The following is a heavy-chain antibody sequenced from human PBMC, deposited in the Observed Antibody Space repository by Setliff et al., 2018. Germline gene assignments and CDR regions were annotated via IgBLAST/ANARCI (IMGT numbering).Heavy chain of an antibody. D-gene: IGHD3-22*01. Sequence: PSETLSLTCAVYGGSFSGYYWNWIRQAPGKGLEWIGEINHRGTTSYTPSLKGRVTIAVDTSKNLFSLKLSSVTAADTAVYFCARGPRFDYESPTYRRRFDPWGPGTAVTVS. V-gene: IGHV4-34*01. J-gene: IGHJ5*02. CDR3: ARGPRFDYESPTYRRRFDP. CDR2: INHRGTT. CDR1: GGSFSGYY.